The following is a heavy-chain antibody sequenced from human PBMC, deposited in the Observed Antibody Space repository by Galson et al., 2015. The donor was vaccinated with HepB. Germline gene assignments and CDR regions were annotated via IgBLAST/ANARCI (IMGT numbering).Heavy chain of an antibody. CDR1: GFTFSDYY. CDR2: ISSSGSTI. J-gene: IGHJ5*02. D-gene: IGHD6-13*01. Sequence: SLRLSCAASGFTFSDYYMSWIRQAPGKGLEWVSYISSSGSTIYYADSVKGRFTISRDNAKNSLYLQMNSLRAEDTAVYYCAREGRSSSWYLGWFDPWGQGTLVTVSS. CDR3: AREGRSSSWYLGWFDP. V-gene: IGHV3-11*01.